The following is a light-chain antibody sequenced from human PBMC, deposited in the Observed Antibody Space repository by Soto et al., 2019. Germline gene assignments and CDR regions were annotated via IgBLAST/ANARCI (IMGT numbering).Light chain of an antibody. CDR1: QSISSW. CDR3: QQYNTYST. J-gene: IGKJ1*01. CDR2: KAS. V-gene: IGKV1-5*03. Sequence: DIQMTQSPSTLSASVGDRVTITCRASQSISSWLAWYQLKPGKAPKLLIYKASSLESGVPSRFSGSGSGTEFTLTISSLQPDDFATYYCQQYNTYSTFGQGTKVDIK.